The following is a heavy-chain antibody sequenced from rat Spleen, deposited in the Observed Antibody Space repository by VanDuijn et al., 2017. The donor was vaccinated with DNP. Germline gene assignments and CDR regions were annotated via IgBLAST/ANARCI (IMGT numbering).Heavy chain of an antibody. V-gene: IGHV5S13*01. D-gene: IGHD3-1*01. CDR2: ISASGGST. J-gene: IGHJ1*01. CDR1: GFTFSYYG. Sequence: EVQLVESGGGLVQPGRSLKLSCAASGFTFSYYGMAWVRQAPKKGLEWVASISASGGSTSYRASVKGRFTISRDNAKSTLYLQMDRLRSEDTATSFCARRSTSIYWYFDFWGPGTMVTVSS. CDR3: ARRSTSIYWYFDF.